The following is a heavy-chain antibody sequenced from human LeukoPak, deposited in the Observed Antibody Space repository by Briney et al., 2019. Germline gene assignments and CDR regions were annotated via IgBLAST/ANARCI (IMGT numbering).Heavy chain of an antibody. CDR1: GGSISSYY. CDR2: IYTSGTT. J-gene: IGHJ4*02. D-gene: IGHD3-9*01. Sequence: SPSETLSLTCTVSGGSISSYYWSWIRQPAGKGLEWIGRIYTSGTTNYNPSLKSRVTMSLDTSKNHFSLKLNSVTAADTAVYYCARALGYDILTGHFDNWGQGTLVTVSS. CDR3: ARALGYDILTGHFDN. V-gene: IGHV4-4*07.